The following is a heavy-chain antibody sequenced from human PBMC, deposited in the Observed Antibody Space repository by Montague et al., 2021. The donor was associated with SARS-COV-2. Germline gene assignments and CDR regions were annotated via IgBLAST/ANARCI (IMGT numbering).Heavy chain of an antibody. D-gene: IGHD6-6*01. CDR3: ARDLNEYSSSGGFDY. Sequence: SETLSLTCTVSGGSISSSSYYWGWIRQPPGKGLEWIGSIYHSGSTYYNPSLKSRVTISVDTSKNQFSLKLSSVTAADTAVYHCARDLNEYSSSGGFDYWGQGTLVTVSS. CDR1: GGSISSSSYY. CDR2: IYHSGST. V-gene: IGHV4-39*07. J-gene: IGHJ4*02.